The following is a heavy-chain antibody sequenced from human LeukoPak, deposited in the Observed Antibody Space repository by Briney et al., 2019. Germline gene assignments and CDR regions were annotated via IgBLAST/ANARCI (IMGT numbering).Heavy chain of an antibody. CDR1: GFTFSSYS. CDR2: ISSSSSFI. CDR3: ARVPAALRYGMDV. D-gene: IGHD6-13*01. Sequence: GGSLRLSCAASGFTFSSYSMNWVRQAPGKGLEWVSSISSSSSFIYYADSVKGRFTISRDNAKNSLYLQMNSLRAEDTAVYYCARVPAALRYGMDVWGKGTTVTVSS. V-gene: IGHV3-21*01. J-gene: IGHJ6*04.